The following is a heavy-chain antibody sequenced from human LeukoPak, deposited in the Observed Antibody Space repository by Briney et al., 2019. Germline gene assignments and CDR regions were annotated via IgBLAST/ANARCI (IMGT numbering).Heavy chain of an antibody. CDR3: ARGYCSGGSCYSYYYYNYMDV. V-gene: IGHV4-34*01. CDR2: TYYRANT. CDR1: GGSFSGYY. J-gene: IGHJ6*03. D-gene: IGHD2-15*01. Sequence: SETLSLTCAVYGGSFSGYYWSWIRQPPGKGLEWIGTTYYRANTYYNPSLTSRVSISVDTSKRQFSLRLTSVTAADTAVYYCARGYCSGGSCYSYYYYNYMDVWGKGTTVTVSS.